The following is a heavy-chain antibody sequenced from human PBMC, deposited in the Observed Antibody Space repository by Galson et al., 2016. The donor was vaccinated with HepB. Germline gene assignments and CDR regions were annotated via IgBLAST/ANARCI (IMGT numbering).Heavy chain of an antibody. CDR3: ARDVRGSEDY. V-gene: IGHV3-23*01. Sequence: SLRLSCAASGFTFSSYAMTWVRQAPGKGLDWVSTISGSGGETHYADSVKGRFTFSRDSSKNTLYLQMNSLRAEDTAVYYCARDVRGSEDYWGQGTLVTVSS. J-gene: IGHJ4*02. CDR1: GFTFSSYA. CDR2: ISGSGGET. D-gene: IGHD1-26*01.